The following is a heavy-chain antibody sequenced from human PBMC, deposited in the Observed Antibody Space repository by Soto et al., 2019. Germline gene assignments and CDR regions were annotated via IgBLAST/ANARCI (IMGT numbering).Heavy chain of an antibody. V-gene: IGHV3-23*01. Sequence: PGGSLRLSCAASGFTFSSYAMSWVRQAPGKGLEWVSAISGSGGSTYYADSVKGRFTISRDNSKNTLYLQMNSLRAEDTAVYSYGSGSYPVWFDPWGPGTLVTVSS. D-gene: IGHD3-10*01. CDR1: GFTFSSYA. J-gene: IGHJ5*02. CDR2: ISGSGGST. CDR3: GSGSYPVWFDP.